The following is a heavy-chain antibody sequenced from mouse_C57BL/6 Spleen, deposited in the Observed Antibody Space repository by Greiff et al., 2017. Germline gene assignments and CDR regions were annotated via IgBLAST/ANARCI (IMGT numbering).Heavy chain of an antibody. V-gene: IGHV1-72*01. D-gene: IGHD2-3*01. J-gene: IGHJ4*01. CDR3: ERGGDGPSY. Sequence: VQLQQSGAELVKPGASVKLSCKASGYTFTSYWMHWVKQRPGRGLEWIGRIDPNSGDTKYNEKFKSKATLTVNKPSSTTYMQLSGLTSEYSAVYYCERGGDGPSYWGQGTSVTVSS. CDR1: GYTFTSYW. CDR2: IDPNSGDT.